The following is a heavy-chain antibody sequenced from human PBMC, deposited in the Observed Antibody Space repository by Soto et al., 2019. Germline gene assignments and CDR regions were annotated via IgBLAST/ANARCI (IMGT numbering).Heavy chain of an antibody. CDR2: IYSSGSP. CDR1: GGSFSGYY. D-gene: IGHD2-2*01. Sequence: SETLSLTCXVYGGSFSGYYWSWIRQPPGKGLEWIGYIYSSGSPNYNPSLKGRAAISVDTSENQTSLRLSSVTAADTAVYYCARVVIVPAARGHYNYFYMDVWGKGTTVTVSS. J-gene: IGHJ6*03. V-gene: IGHV4-34*11. CDR3: ARVVIVPAARGHYNYFYMDV.